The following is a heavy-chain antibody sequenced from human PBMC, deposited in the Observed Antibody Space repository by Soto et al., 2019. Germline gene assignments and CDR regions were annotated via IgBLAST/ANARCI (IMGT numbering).Heavy chain of an antibody. D-gene: IGHD3-3*01. CDR1: GGSISSYY. Sequence: PSETLSLTCTVSGGSISSYYWGWIRQPPGKGLEWIGSIYYSGSTYYNPSLKSRVTISVDTSKNQFSLKLSSVTAADTAVYYCARAVPYDFWSGYEYNWFDPWGQGTLVTVSS. J-gene: IGHJ5*02. V-gene: IGHV4-39*01. CDR3: ARAVPYDFWSGYEYNWFDP. CDR2: IYYSGST.